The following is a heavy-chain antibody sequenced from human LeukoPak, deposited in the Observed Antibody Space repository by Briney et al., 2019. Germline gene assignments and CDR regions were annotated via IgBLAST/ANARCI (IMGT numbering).Heavy chain of an antibody. Sequence: GGSLRLSCAVSGITLSNYAMSWVRQAPGKALEWVAGISGSGGGTHYADSVKGRFTISRDNPKNTLYLQMNNLRAGDTAVYFCAKRGVVIRVILVGFHKEAYYFDSWGQGALVTVSS. V-gene: IGHV3-23*01. D-gene: IGHD3-22*01. CDR2: ISGSGGGT. J-gene: IGHJ4*02. CDR1: GITLSNYA. CDR3: AKRGVVIRVILVGFHKEAYYFDS.